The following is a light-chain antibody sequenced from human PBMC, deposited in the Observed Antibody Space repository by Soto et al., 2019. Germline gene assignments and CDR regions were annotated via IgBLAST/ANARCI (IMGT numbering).Light chain of an antibody. V-gene: IGKV3-11*01. CDR1: QSVSSY. Sequence: EVVLTQSPATLSLSPGERATLSCRASQSVSSYLAWYQQKPGQAPRLLIYDASNRATGIPARFSGSGSGTDFTLTLSSLEPKDFAFHSWKHPSHLLHTCGQGTRLEIK. CDR2: DAS. J-gene: IGKJ5*01. CDR3: KHPSHLLHT.